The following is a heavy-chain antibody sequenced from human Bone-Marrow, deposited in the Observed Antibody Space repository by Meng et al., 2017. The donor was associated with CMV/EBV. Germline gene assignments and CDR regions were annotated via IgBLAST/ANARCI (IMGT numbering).Heavy chain of an antibody. Sequence: GSLRLSSTVSGGSISSSSYYWGWIRQPPGKGLEWIGRIYYSGSTYYNPSLKSRVTISVDTSKNQFSLKLSSVTAADTAVYYCARTGYYGSGSYYSRFDYWGQGTLVTVSS. CDR2: IYYSGST. CDR3: ARTGYYGSGSYYSRFDY. J-gene: IGHJ4*02. CDR1: GGSISSSSYY. D-gene: IGHD3-10*01. V-gene: IGHV4-39*07.